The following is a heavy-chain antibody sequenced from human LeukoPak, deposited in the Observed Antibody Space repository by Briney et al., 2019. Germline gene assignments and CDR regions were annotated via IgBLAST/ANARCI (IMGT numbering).Heavy chain of an antibody. CDR2: ISGSGGST. J-gene: IGHJ6*02. CDR1: GFTFSSYA. D-gene: IGHD3-10*01. Sequence: GGSLRLSCAASGFTFSSYAMSWVRQAPGKGLEWVSAISGSGGSTYYADSVKGRFTISRDNSKNTLYLQMNSLRAEDTAVYYCAKYGLTMARGVIVQLGGMDVWGQGTTVTVSS. CDR3: AKYGLTMARGVIVQLGGMDV. V-gene: IGHV3-23*01.